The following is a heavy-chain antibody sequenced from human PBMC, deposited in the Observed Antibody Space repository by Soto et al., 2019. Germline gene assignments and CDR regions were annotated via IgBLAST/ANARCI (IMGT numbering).Heavy chain of an antibody. J-gene: IGHJ4*01. Sequence: SETLSLTCTVSGGSISDYYWSWIRQPPGKGLEWIGYIYYSGSAKYNPSLKSRVTISVDTSKNQFSLKLSSVTAADTAVYYCARAPRASWYDSSGYYPYFDYWGHRTLVTVS. CDR2: IYYSGSA. CDR3: ARAPRASWYDSSGYYPYFDY. CDR1: GGSISDYY. V-gene: IGHV4-59*01. D-gene: IGHD3-22*01.